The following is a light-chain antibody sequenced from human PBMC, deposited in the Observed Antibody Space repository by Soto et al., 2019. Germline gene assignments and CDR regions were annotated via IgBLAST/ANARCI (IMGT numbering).Light chain of an antibody. CDR3: QSYDNSLSGSEV. CDR1: SSNIGAGYD. V-gene: IGLV1-40*01. CDR2: GIF. Sequence: QSVLTQPPSVSGAPGQRVTISCTGSSSNIGAGYDVHWYQQLPGAAPTLLIFGIFNRPSGVSERFSGSRSGASASLAIAGLQAEDEADYYCQSYDNSLSGSEVFGTGTEVTVL. J-gene: IGLJ1*01.